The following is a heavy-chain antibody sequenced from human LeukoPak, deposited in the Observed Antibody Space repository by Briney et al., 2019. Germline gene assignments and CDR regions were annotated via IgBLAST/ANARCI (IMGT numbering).Heavy chain of an antibody. CDR1: GYTFTGYY. CDR3: ARPSRGYSYSPIAFDI. D-gene: IGHD5-18*01. V-gene: IGHV1-2*04. J-gene: IGHJ3*02. CDR2: INPNSGGT. Sequence: ASVKVSCKASGYTFTGYYMHWVRQAPGQGLEWMGWINPNSGGTNYAQKFQGWVTMTRDTSISTAYMELSRLRSDDTAVYYCARPSRGYSYSPIAFDIWGQGTMVTVSS.